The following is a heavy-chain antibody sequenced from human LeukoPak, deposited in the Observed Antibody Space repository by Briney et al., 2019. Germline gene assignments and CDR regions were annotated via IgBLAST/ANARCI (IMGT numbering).Heavy chain of an antibody. CDR2: INPNSGGT. Sequence: ASVKVSCKASGYTFTGYYMHWVRQAPGQGLEWMGWINPNSGGTNYAQKFQGRVTMTRDTSISTAYMELSRLRSDDTAVYYCARDLAVAGTPPDAFDIWGQGTMVTVSS. V-gene: IGHV1-2*02. J-gene: IGHJ3*02. CDR3: ARDLAVAGTPPDAFDI. D-gene: IGHD6-19*01. CDR1: GYTFTGYY.